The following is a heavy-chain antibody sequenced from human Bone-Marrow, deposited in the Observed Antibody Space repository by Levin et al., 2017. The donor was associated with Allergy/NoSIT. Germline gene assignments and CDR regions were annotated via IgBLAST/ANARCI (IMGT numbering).Heavy chain of an antibody. CDR1: GFAFRGNW. V-gene: IGHV3-7*01. D-gene: IGHD1-1*01. CDR3: ARGRHTNDPWRYHFDY. Sequence: GESLKISCAASGFAFRGNWMNWVRQAPGKGLEWVASIKQDGTANYFVDSVTGRFTISRDNANNLLYLQMNSLTTGDTAVYYCARGRHTNDPWRYHFDYWSQGTRVTVSS. J-gene: IGHJ4*02. CDR2: IKQDGTAN.